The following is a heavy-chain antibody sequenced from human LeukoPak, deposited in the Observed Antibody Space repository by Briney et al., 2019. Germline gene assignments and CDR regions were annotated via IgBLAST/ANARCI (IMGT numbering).Heavy chain of an antibody. J-gene: IGHJ1*01. CDR2: ISSSGSTI. CDR3: ARVMAVAGGFQH. V-gene: IGHV3-48*03. CDR1: GFTFSSYE. D-gene: IGHD6-19*01. Sequence: GGSLRLSCAASGFTFSSYEMNWVRQAPGKGLEWVSYISSSGSTIYYADSVKGRFTISRDNSKNTLYLQMNSLRAEDTAVYYCARVMAVAGGFQHWGQGTLVTVSS.